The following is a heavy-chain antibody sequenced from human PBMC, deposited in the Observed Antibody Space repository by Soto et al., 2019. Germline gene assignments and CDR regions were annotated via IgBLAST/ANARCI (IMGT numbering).Heavy chain of an antibody. CDR3: ARLESSSSWLDY. J-gene: IGHJ4*02. V-gene: IGHV4-39*01. CDR1: GGSISSSGYY. CDR2: IYYSGST. D-gene: IGHD6-6*01. Sequence: SETLSLTCTVSGGSISSSGYYWGWLRQPPGKGLEWIGSIYYSGSTYYNPSLKSRVTISVDTSKNQFSLKLSSVTAADTAVYYCARLESSSSWLDYWGQGTLVTVSS.